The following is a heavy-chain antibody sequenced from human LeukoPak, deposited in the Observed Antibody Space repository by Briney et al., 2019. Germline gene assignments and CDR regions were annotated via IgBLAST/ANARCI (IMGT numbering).Heavy chain of an antibody. V-gene: IGHV3-74*01. CDR3: ARPETQYSSGLDGFDI. CDR1: GFTFSTYW. J-gene: IGHJ3*02. D-gene: IGHD6-19*01. CDR2: INSDGSRT. Sequence: GGSLRLSCAASGFTFSTYWLHWVRQAPGKGLVWVSRINSDGSRTTYADSVKGRFTISRDNAKNTLYLQMNSLRTEDTAVYYCARPETQYSSGLDGFDIWGQGTMVTVSS.